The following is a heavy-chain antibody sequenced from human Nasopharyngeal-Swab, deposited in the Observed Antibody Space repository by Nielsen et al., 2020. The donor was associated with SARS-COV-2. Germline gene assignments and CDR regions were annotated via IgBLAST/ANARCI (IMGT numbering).Heavy chain of an antibody. CDR2: INHSGST. CDR3: ARVRGARIPHYYYYGMDV. Sequence: SETLSLTCTVSGGSISSYYWTWIRQPPGKGLEWIGEINHSGSTNYNPSLKSRIPISVDTSKNQFSLKLSSVTAADTAVYYCARVRGARIPHYYYYGMDVWGQGTTVTVSS. V-gene: IGHV4-34*01. CDR1: GGSISSYY. D-gene: IGHD3-10*01. J-gene: IGHJ6*02.